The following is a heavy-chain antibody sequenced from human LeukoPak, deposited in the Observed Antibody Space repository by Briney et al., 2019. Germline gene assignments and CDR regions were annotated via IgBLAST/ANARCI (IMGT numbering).Heavy chain of an antibody. V-gene: IGHV3-30*02. J-gene: IGHJ4*02. CDR3: ANTMSPYYYDSSGF. CDR1: GYTFSRYG. Sequence: GGSLRLSCAASGYTFSRYGMHCVSEAPGKGLEWVAFIRYDRSNKYYADCVKGRFTISRDNSKNTLYMQMSSLRAEDTAVYYCANTMSPYYYDSSGFWGQGTLVTVSS. CDR2: IRYDRSNK. D-gene: IGHD3-22*01.